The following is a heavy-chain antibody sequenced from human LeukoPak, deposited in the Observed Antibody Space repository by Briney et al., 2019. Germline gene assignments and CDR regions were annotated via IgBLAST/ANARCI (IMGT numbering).Heavy chain of an antibody. CDR3: ARARDGHINNWFDP. Sequence: SETLSLTCTVSGGSINSYYWSWIRQPPGKGLEWIGYLYYSGSTNYNPSLKSRVTISVDTSKNQFSLKMSSVTAADTAVYYCARARDGHINNWFDPWGQGTLVIVSS. D-gene: IGHD5-24*01. CDR1: GGSINSYY. CDR2: LYYSGST. V-gene: IGHV4-59*01. J-gene: IGHJ5*02.